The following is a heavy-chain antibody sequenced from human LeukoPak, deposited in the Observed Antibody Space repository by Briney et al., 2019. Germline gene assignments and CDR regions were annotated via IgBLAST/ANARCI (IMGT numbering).Heavy chain of an antibody. CDR1: GGSISSYY. CDR3: ASASGRAGWFDP. J-gene: IGHJ5*02. V-gene: IGHV4-59*08. D-gene: IGHD3-10*01. Sequence: PSETLSLTCTVSGGSISSYYWSWIRQPPGKGLEWIGYSHYSGTTNYNPSLKSRVTISVDTSKNQFSLKLSSVTAADTAVYYCASASGRAGWFDPWGQGTLVTVSS. CDR2: SHYSGTT.